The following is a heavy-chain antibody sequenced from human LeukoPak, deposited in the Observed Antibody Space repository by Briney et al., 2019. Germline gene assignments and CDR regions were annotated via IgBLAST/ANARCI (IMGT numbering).Heavy chain of an antibody. CDR3: STGTTEYYFDY. J-gene: IGHJ4*02. CDR1: GFTFSSYA. CDR2: ISYDGSNK. V-gene: IGHV3-30-3*01. Sequence: PGGSLRLSCAASGFTFSSYAMHWVRQAPGKGLEWVAVISYDGSNKYYADSVKGRFTISRDNSKNTLYLQMNSLRAEDTAVYYCSTGTTEYYFDYWGQGTLVTVSS. D-gene: IGHD1-7*01.